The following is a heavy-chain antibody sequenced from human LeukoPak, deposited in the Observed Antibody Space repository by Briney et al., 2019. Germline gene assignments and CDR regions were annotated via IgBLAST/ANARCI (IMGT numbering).Heavy chain of an antibody. J-gene: IGHJ4*02. Sequence: GGSLRLSCAASGFNFSSYDMHWVRQAPGKGLEWVTVISYDGSNKYYGDSVKGRFTISRDNSKNTLYLKMNSLRAEDTAVYYCAKEGSNGDFDYWGQGTLVTVSS. V-gene: IGHV3-30*18. CDR2: ISYDGSNK. CDR3: AKEGSNGDFDY. D-gene: IGHD1-26*01. CDR1: GFNFSSYD.